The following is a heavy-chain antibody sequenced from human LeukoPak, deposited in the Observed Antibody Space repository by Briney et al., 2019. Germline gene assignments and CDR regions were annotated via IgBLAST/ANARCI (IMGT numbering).Heavy chain of an antibody. CDR3: ARDGRRIAVATNAFDI. CDR1: GFTFSSYE. J-gene: IGHJ3*02. Sequence: GGSLRLSCAASGFTFSSYEMNWVRQAPGKGLEWVSYISSSGSTIYYADSVKGRFTISRDNAKNSLYLQMNSLRAEDTAVYYCARDGRRIAVATNAFDIWGQGTMVTVSS. V-gene: IGHV3-48*03. CDR2: ISSSGSTI. D-gene: IGHD6-19*01.